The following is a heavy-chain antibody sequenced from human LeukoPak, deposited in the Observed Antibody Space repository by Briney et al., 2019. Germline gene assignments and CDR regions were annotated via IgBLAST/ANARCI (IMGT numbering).Heavy chain of an antibody. V-gene: IGHV3-30-3*01. CDR3: ARARGSSWSEYYYYGMDV. D-gene: IGHD6-13*01. Sequence: GGSLRLSCAASGFTFSSYAMHWVRQAPGKGLEWVVVISYDGSNKYYADSVKGRFTISRDNSKNTLYLQMNSLRAEDTAVYYCARARGSSWSEYYYYGMDVWGQGTTVTVSS. CDR1: GFTFSSYA. CDR2: ISYDGSNK. J-gene: IGHJ6*02.